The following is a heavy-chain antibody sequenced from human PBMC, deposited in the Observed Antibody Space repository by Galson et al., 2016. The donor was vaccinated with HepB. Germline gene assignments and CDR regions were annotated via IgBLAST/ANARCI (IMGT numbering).Heavy chain of an antibody. Sequence: SLRLSCAASGFTFSNHWMDWVRQAPGKGLEWVANIKQDGSQTHYLDSVKGRFTISRDNAGNSLFLQMNSLRVEDTAVYYCARCRYGFNDGQIECWGHGTLVIVSS. CDR3: ARCRYGFNDGQIEC. J-gene: IGHJ4*01. CDR2: IKQDGSQT. V-gene: IGHV3-7*03. D-gene: IGHD3-10*01. CDR1: GFTFSNHW.